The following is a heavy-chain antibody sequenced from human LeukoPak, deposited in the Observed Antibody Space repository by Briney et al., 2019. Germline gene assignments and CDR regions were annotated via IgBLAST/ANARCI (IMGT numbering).Heavy chain of an antibody. V-gene: IGHV3-66*01. Sequence: GGSLRLSCAASGINVGSNYMNWVRQAPGRGLEWVSVMYSEGGTNYADSVKGRFTISRDYLKNTLYLQMDSLRVEDTAVYYCARGPGAFDYWGQGTLVIVSS. J-gene: IGHJ4*02. CDR1: GINVGSNY. CDR2: MYSEGGT. CDR3: ARGPGAFDY.